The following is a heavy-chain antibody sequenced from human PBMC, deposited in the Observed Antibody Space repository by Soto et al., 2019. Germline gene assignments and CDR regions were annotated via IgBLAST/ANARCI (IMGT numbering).Heavy chain of an antibody. CDR3: ARLVWSYGTWFDP. CDR1: GGSISSYY. J-gene: IGHJ5*02. Sequence: SATLSLTCTVSGGSISSYYWSWIRQPPGKGLEWIGYIYYSGSTNYNPSLKSRVTISVDTSKDQFSLKLSSVTAADTAVYYCARLVWSYGTWFDPWGQGTLVTVS. V-gene: IGHV4-59*08. CDR2: IYYSGST. D-gene: IGHD5-18*01.